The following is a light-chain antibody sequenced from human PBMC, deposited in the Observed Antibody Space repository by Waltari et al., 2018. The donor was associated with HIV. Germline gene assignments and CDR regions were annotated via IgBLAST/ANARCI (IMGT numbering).Light chain of an antibody. CDR1: TGAVTSGHC. J-gene: IGLJ2*01. CDR3: LLSFNGVVV. V-gene: IGLV7-46*01. CDR2: DTT. Sequence: QAVVTQEPSLTVSQGGTVTLTCASSTGAVTSGHCPYWFQRRPGQAPKTLIYDTTNSNSWTPARFSGSLLGGKAALTLSGVQFEDEADYFCLLSFNGVVVFGGGTTLTVL.